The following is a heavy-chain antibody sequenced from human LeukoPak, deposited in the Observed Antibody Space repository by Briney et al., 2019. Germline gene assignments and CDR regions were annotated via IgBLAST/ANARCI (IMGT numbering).Heavy chain of an antibody. D-gene: IGHD3-22*01. CDR1: GFTFSDYY. Sequence: GGSLRLSCAASGFTFSDYYMSWIRQAPGKGREWVSYISSSSSYTNYADSVKGRFTISRDNAKNSLYLQMNSLRAEDTAVYYCVRDIYYDSSGYSTPPDYWGQGTLVTVSS. J-gene: IGHJ4*02. V-gene: IGHV3-11*06. CDR3: VRDIYYDSSGYSTPPDY. CDR2: ISSSSSYT.